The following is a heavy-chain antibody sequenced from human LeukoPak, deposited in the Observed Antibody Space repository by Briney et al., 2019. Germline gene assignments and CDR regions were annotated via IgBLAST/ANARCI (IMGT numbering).Heavy chain of an antibody. Sequence: GGSLRLSCAASGFTFSNAWMSWVRQAPGKGLEWVGRIKSKTDGGTIDYAAPVKGRFTISRDDSKNTLYLQMNSLKTEDTAVCNCVTDSGSGYFDWLSHFDYWGQGTLVTVSS. D-gene: IGHD3-9*01. CDR3: VTDSGSGYFDWLSHFDY. V-gene: IGHV3-15*01. J-gene: IGHJ4*02. CDR1: GFTFSNAW. CDR2: IKSKTDGGTI.